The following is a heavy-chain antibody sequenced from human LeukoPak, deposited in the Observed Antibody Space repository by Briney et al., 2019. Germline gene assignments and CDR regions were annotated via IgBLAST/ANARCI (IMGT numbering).Heavy chain of an antibody. V-gene: IGHV3-53*01. D-gene: IGHD3-3*01. CDR3: ARVFRSGSGHPFESVYDFWGGSFSLDWFDP. CDR2: IYRGGST. Sequence: PGGSLRLSCAASGFNVSNNYMSWVRQAPGKGLEWVSVIYRGGSTYYADSVKGRFTMSRDNSKNTVYLQMDSLRAEDTAVYYCARVFRSGSGHPFESVYDFWGGSFSLDWFDPWGQGTLVTVSS. J-gene: IGHJ5*02. CDR1: GFNVSNNY.